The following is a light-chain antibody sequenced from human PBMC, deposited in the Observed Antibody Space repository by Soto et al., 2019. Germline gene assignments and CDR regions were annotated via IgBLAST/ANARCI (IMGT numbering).Light chain of an antibody. CDR2: QAS. Sequence: DIQMTQSPSTLSASVGDRVTITCRASQTVSTWLAWYQQKSGKAPKLLIYQASSLESGVPSRFSGSGSGTEFTHTLSSLPPDDFATYYSQQYNSYPLTFGGGTKVEIK. CDR3: QQYNSYPLT. V-gene: IGKV1-5*03. CDR1: QTVSTW. J-gene: IGKJ4*01.